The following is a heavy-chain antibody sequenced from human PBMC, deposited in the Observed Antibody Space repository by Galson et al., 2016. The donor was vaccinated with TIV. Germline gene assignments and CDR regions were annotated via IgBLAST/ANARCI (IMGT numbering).Heavy chain of an antibody. D-gene: IGHD5-12*01. CDR3: ARVAHTVPTTADY. CDR1: GGTFSSYA. J-gene: IGHJ4*02. V-gene: IGHV1-69*04. Sequence: SVKVSCKAFGGTFSSYALTWVRQAPGQGLEWMGRIIPTLGMTNYAQRFQGRVTITADTSSTTAYMELSSLRSEDTAMYYCARVAHTVPTTADYWGQGTLVTVSS. CDR2: IIPTLGMT.